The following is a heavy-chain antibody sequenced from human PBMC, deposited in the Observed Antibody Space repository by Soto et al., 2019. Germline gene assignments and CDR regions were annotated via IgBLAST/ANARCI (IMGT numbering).Heavy chain of an antibody. Sequence: GGSLSLSCAASGFTFSSYAMSWVRQAPGKGLEWVSAISGSGGSTYYADSVKGRFTISRDNSKNTLYLQMNSLRAEDTAVYYCAKVLRGGAMPGPDYWGQGTLVTVSS. CDR2: ISGSGGST. CDR3: AKVLRGGAMPGPDY. CDR1: GFTFSSYA. D-gene: IGHD3-16*01. J-gene: IGHJ4*02. V-gene: IGHV3-23*01.